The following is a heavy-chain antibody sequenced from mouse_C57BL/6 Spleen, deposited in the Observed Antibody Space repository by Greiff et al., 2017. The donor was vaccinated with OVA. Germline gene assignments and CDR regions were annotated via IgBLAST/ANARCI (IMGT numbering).Heavy chain of an antibody. D-gene: IGHD1-1*01. CDR3: AGGYYYGSSYVPFDY. J-gene: IGHJ2*01. V-gene: IGHV5-17*01. CDR1: GFTFSDYG. CDR2: ISSGSSTI. Sequence: EVKLMESGGGLVKPGGSLKLSCAASGFTFSDYGMHWVRQAPEKGLEWVAYISSGSSTIYYADTVKGRFTISRDNAKNTLFLQMTSLRSEDTAMYYCAGGYYYGSSYVPFDYWGQGTTLTVSS.